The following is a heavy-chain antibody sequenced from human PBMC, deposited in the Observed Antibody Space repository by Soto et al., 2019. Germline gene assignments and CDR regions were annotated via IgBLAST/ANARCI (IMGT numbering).Heavy chain of an antibody. CDR2: IYYSGST. D-gene: IGHD3-9*01. CDR1: GGSISSGDYY. Sequence: QVQLQESGPGLVKPSQTLSLTCTVSGGSISSGDYYWSWIRQPPRKGLEWIGYIYYSGSTYYNPPLKSRVTISVDTSKNQFSLKLSSVTAADTAVYYCARVADILTGYSHYFDYWGQGTLVTVSS. CDR3: ARVADILTGYSHYFDY. V-gene: IGHV4-30-4*01. J-gene: IGHJ4*02.